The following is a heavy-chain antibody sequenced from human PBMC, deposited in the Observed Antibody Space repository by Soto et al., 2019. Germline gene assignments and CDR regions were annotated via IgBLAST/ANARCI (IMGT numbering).Heavy chain of an antibody. CDR3: ARVPDR. CDR1: GGSISSGGYS. Sequence: QLQLXESGSGLVKPSQTLSLTCAVSGGSISSGGYSWSWIRQPPGKGLEWIGYIYHSGSTYYNPSLRSRVTISVDRSKNQFSLKLSSVTAADTAVYYCARVPDRWGQGTLVTVSS. CDR2: IYHSGST. V-gene: IGHV4-30-2*01. D-gene: IGHD2-2*01. J-gene: IGHJ5*02.